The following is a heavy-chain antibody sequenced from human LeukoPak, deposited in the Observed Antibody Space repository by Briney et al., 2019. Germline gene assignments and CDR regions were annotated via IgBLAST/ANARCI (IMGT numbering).Heavy chain of an antibody. CDR1: GFTFSSYS. CDR3: ARDQKDYYDSSGYQYYFDY. V-gene: IGHV3-48*02. D-gene: IGHD3-22*01. CDR2: ISSSSSTI. Sequence: PGGSLRLSCAASGFTFSSYSMNWVRQAPGKGLEWVSYISSSSSTIYYADSVKGRFTISRDNAKNSLYLQMNSLRDEDTAVYYCARDQKDYYDSSGYQYYFDYWGQGTLVTVSS. J-gene: IGHJ4*02.